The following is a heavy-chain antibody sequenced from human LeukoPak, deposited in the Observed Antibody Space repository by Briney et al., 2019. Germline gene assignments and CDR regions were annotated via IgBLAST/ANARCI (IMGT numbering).Heavy chain of an antibody. CDR3: ARGRTVTTGEPFDY. D-gene: IGHD4-17*01. J-gene: IGHJ4*02. V-gene: IGHV4-34*01. CDR1: GGSFSGYF. Sequence: SETLSLTCAVYGGSFSGYFWGWIGQPPGKGVEWIGEINHSGSTNYNPSLMSRVTIAVDTSTNQYSLKLGSVTAADTAVYYCARGRTVTTGEPFDYWGEGTLVAVSS. CDR2: INHSGST.